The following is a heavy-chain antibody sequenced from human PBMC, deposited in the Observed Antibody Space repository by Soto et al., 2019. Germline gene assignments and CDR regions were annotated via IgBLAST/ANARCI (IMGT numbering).Heavy chain of an antibody. V-gene: IGHV3-74*01. J-gene: IGHJ5*02. Sequence: TGGSLRLSCAASGFTFSSYWMHWVRQAPGKGLVWVSRINSDGGSTTYADSVKGRFTVSRDNAKNTLYLQMNSLRAEDTAVYYCAKSPFYIVVVPAAITRWFDPWGQGTLVTVSS. CDR1: GFTFSSYW. CDR2: INSDGGST. D-gene: IGHD2-2*01. CDR3: AKSPFYIVVVPAAITRWFDP.